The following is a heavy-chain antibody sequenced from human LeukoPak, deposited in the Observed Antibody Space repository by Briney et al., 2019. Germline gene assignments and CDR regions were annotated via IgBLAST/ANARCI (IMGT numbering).Heavy chain of an antibody. CDR1: GFTVSSNY. CDR2: IYRGGST. V-gene: IGHV3-66*01. CDR3: ARSRYLDWGGAFDM. J-gene: IGHJ3*02. D-gene: IGHD3-9*01. Sequence: GGSLRLSCAASGFTVSSNYMTWVRQAPGKGLEWVSVIYRGGSTYYADSVKGRFTISRDDSKNTVHLQLNSLRGEDTAIYYCARSRYLDWGGAFDMWGQGTMVTVSS.